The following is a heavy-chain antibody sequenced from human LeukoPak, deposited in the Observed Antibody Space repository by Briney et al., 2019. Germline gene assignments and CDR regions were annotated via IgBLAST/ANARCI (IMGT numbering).Heavy chain of an antibody. CDR1: GGTFSSYA. V-gene: IGHV1-69*04. J-gene: IGHJ6*02. Sequence: ASVKVSCKASGGTFSSYAISWVRQAPGQGLEWMGRIIPILGIANYAQKFQGRVTITAGKSTSTAYMELSSLRSEDTAVYYCARGTQPSYCSGGSCHLGYYYYYGMDVWGQGTTVTVSS. D-gene: IGHD2-15*01. CDR2: IIPILGIA. CDR3: ARGTQPSYCSGGSCHLGYYYYYGMDV.